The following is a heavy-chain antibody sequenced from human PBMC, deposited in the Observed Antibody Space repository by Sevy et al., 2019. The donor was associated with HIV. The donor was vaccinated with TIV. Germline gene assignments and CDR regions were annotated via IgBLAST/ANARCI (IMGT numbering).Heavy chain of an antibody. CDR1: GFTFSKYA. Sequence: GGSLRLSCVASGFTFSKYAMSWVRQAPGKGLEWVSTISASGRRTYYRDSVKGRFTVSRDNSKNMVDLQMNSLGVDDTAIYYCTRGGTPREEYYYYGLDVWGQGATVTVSS. D-gene: IGHD3-16*01. CDR2: ISASGRRT. CDR3: TRGGTPREEYYYYGLDV. V-gene: IGHV3-23*01. J-gene: IGHJ6*02.